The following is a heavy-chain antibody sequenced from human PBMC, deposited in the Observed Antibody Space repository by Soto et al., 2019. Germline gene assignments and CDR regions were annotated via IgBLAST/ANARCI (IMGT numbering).Heavy chain of an antibody. V-gene: IGHV1-2*04. D-gene: IGHD2-2*01. J-gene: IGHJ6*02. CDR1: GYTFTGYY. CDR3: ARGEYQLLDSYYYGMDV. CDR2: INPNSGGT. Sequence: ASVKVSCKASGYTFTGYYMHWVRQAPGQGLEWMGWINPNSGGTNYAQKFQGWVTMTRDTSISTAYMELSRLRSDDTAVYYCARGEYQLLDSYYYGMDVWGQRTTVTVSS.